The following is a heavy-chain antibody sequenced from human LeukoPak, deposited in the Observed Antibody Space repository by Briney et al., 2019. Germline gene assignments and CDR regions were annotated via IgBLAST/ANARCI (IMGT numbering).Heavy chain of an antibody. D-gene: IGHD3-10*01. CDR1: GGSISSGDCY. CDR2: IYYSGST. Sequence: SETLSLTCTVSGGSISSGDCYWSWIRQHPGKGLEWIGYIYYSGSTYYNPSLKSRVAISKDTSKNQFSLKLSSVTAADTAVYYCARQTYYYDSGSYYNWFDPWGQGALVTVSS. J-gene: IGHJ5*02. CDR3: ARQTYYYDSGSYYNWFDP. V-gene: IGHV4-31*03.